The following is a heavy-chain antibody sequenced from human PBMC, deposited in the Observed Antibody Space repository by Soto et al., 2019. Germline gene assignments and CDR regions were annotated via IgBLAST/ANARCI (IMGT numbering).Heavy chain of an antibody. CDR3: ARGGYCTNGVCYPTYYFDY. CDR2: ISSSSSYI. V-gene: IGHV3-21*01. CDR1: GFTFSSYS. J-gene: IGHJ4*02. D-gene: IGHD2-8*01. Sequence: PGGSLRLSCAASGFTFSSYSMNWVRQAPGKGLEWVSSISSSSSYIYYADSVKGRLTISRDNAKNSLYLQMNSLRAEDTAVYYCARGGYCTNGVCYPTYYFDYWGQGTLVTVSS.